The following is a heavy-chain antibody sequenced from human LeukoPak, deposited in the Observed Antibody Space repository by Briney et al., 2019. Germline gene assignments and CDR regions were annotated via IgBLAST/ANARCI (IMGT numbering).Heavy chain of an antibody. CDR2: ISSSGSTI. V-gene: IGHV3-48*03. D-gene: IGHD2-8*01. J-gene: IGHJ6*02. CDR1: GFTLSSYE. CDR3: AISNGYGMDV. Sequence: GGSLRLSCAASGFTLSSYEMNWVRQAPGKGLEWVSYISSSGSTIYYADSVKGRFTISRDNAKNSLYLQMNSLRAEDTAVYYCAISNGYGMDVWGQGTTVTVSS.